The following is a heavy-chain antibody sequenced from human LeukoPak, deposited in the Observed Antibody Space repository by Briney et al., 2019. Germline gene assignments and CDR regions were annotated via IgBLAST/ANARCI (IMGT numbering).Heavy chain of an antibody. CDR1: GYTFTGYY. Sequence: GASVKVSCKASGYTFTGYYMHWVRQAPGQGLEWMGWINPNSGGTNYAQKFQGRVTMTRDTSISTAYMELSRRRSDDTAVYYCARADSGSYTYYFDYWGQGTLVTVSS. CDR3: ARADSGSYTYYFDY. J-gene: IGHJ4*02. CDR2: INPNSGGT. D-gene: IGHD3-10*01. V-gene: IGHV1-2*02.